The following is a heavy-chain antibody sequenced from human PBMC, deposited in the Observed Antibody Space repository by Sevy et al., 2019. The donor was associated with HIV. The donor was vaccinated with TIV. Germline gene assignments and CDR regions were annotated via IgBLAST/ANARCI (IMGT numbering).Heavy chain of an antibody. CDR2: IIPIFGTA. D-gene: IGHD3-22*01. Sequence: ASVKVSCKASGGTFSSYAISWVRQAPGQGLEWMGGIIPIFGTANYAQKFQGRVTITADESTSTAYMELSSLRSEDTAVYYCARVDTYYYDSSGYPQDYYYGMDVWGQGTTVTVSS. V-gene: IGHV1-69*13. CDR3: ARVDTYYYDSSGYPQDYYYGMDV. CDR1: GGTFSSYA. J-gene: IGHJ6*02.